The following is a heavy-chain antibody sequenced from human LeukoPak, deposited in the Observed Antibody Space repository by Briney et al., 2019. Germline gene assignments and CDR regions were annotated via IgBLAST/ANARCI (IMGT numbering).Heavy chain of an antibody. V-gene: IGHV3-30*01. D-gene: IGHD3-22*01. CDR3: ARERDSSDFDY. CDR2: ISYDGSNK. CDR1: GFTFSSYA. J-gene: IGHJ4*02. Sequence: GGSLRLSCAASGFTFSSYAMHWVRQAPGKGLEWVAVISYDGSNKYYADSVKGRFTISRDNSKNTLYLQMNSLRAEDTALYYCARERDSSDFDYWGQGTLVTVSS.